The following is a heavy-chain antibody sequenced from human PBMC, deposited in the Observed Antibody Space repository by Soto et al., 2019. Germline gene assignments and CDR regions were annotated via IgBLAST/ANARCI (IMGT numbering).Heavy chain of an antibody. CDR2: INHSGST. Sequence: SETLSLTCAVYGGSFSGYYWSWIRQPPGKGLEWIGEINHSGSTNYNPSLKSRVTISVDTSKNQFSLKLSSVTAADTAVYYCAREGFSSYGPLTYWGQGTLVTVS. D-gene: IGHD5-18*01. J-gene: IGHJ4*02. V-gene: IGHV4-34*01. CDR3: AREGFSSYGPLTY. CDR1: GGSFSGYY.